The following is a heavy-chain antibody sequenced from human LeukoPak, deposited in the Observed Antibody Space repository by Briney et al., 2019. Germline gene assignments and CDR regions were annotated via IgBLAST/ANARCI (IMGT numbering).Heavy chain of an antibody. J-gene: IGHJ4*02. Sequence: GGSLRLSCAASGFTFSSYAMSWVRQAPGKGVEWVSSISGGGGVTYYADSVKGRFTISRDNSKNTVYLQMNSLRAEDTAVYYCAKDPRVATIEIFDYWGQGTLVTVSS. D-gene: IGHD5-12*01. V-gene: IGHV3-23*01. CDR3: AKDPRVATIEIFDY. CDR2: ISGGGGVT. CDR1: GFTFSSYA.